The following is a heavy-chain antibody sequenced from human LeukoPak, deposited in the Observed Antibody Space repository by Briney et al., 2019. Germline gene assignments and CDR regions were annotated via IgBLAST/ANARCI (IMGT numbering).Heavy chain of an antibody. CDR1: RFTFSSYA. CDR2: ISGSGGST. D-gene: IGHD3-3*01. V-gene: IGHV3-23*01. J-gene: IGHJ4*02. Sequence: GGSLRLSCAASRFTFSSYAMSWVRQAPGKGLEWVSAISGSGGSTYYADSVNGRFTISRDNSKNTLYLQMNSLRAEDTAVYYCAKDQDFWSGYYTNWGQGTLVTVSS. CDR3: AKDQDFWSGYYTN.